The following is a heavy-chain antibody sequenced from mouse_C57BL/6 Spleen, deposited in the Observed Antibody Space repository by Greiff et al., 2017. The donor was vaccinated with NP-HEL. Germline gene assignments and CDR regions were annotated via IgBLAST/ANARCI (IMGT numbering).Heavy chain of an antibody. V-gene: IGHV1-80*01. CDR3: ARRDYGNYWYFDV. CDR2: IYPGDGDT. J-gene: IGHJ1*03. CDR1: GYAFSSYW. D-gene: IGHD2-1*01. Sequence: QVQLKESGAELVKPGASVKISCKASGYAFSSYWMNWVKQRPGKGLEWIGQIYPGDGDTNYNGKFKGKATLTADKSSSTAYMQLSSLTSEDSAVYFCARRDYGNYWYFDVWGTGTTVTVSS.